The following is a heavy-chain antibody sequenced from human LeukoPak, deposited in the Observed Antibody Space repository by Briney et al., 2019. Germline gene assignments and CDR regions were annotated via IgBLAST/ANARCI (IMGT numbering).Heavy chain of an antibody. J-gene: IGHJ4*02. D-gene: IGHD6-6*01. CDR1: GYTFTGYY. V-gene: IGHV1-2*02. Sequence: ASVKVSCKASGYTFTGYYMHWVRQAPGQGLEWMGWINPNSGGTNYAQKFQGRVTMTRDTSISTAYMELSRLRSDDTAVYYCARDRVSSSSDFDYWGQGTLVTVSS. CDR2: INPNSGGT. CDR3: ARDRVSSSSDFDY.